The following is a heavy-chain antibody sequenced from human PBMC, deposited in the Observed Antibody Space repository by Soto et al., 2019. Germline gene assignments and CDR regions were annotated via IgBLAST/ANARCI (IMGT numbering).Heavy chain of an antibody. Sequence: GGSLRLSCVASGFTFSSYSMNWVRQAPGKGLEWVSSISSSSSYIYYADSVKGRFTISRDNAKNSLYLQMNSLRAEDTAVYYCARGGHYYDSSGYYYDYWGQGTLVTVSS. V-gene: IGHV3-21*01. CDR1: GFTFSSYS. D-gene: IGHD3-22*01. CDR2: ISSSSSYI. CDR3: ARGGHYYDSSGYYYDY. J-gene: IGHJ4*02.